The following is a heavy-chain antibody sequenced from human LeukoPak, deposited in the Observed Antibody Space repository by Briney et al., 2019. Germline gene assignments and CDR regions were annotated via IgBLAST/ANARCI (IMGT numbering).Heavy chain of an antibody. CDR1: GASLSSYF. CDR3: ARETSRGLDH. CDR2: FYTGGST. J-gene: IGHJ4*02. V-gene: IGHV4-4*07. D-gene: IGHD2-15*01. Sequence: SETLSLTCTVSGASLSSYFWSWIRQPAGKGLEWIGRFYTGGSTHCNTSLKSRLTMSANTSTKQFSLRLRSVTAADTAVYYCARETSRGLDHWGQGILVTVSS.